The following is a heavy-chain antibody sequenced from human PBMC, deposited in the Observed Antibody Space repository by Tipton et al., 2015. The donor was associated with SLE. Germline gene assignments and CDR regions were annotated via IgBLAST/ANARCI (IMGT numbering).Heavy chain of an antibody. Sequence: TLSLTCSVSGASMNSGSYSWHWFRQPAGKALQWLGHIESSGNTYYNPSLSSRVTVSVDTSKNQFSLKLTSVIVADTAVYYCARTNGGGATFFDHWGQGTPVTVSS. V-gene: IGHV4-61*09. D-gene: IGHD7-27*01. CDR2: IESSGNT. CDR3: ARTNGGGATFFDH. J-gene: IGHJ4*02. CDR1: GASMNSGSYS.